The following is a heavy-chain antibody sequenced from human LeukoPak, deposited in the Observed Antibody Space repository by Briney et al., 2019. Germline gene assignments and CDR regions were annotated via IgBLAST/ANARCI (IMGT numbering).Heavy chain of an antibody. V-gene: IGHV3-21*01. J-gene: IGHJ4*02. CDR3: ASRYCSGGDCYLSFDH. CDR2: ISSSSTYI. Sequence: GGSLRLSCAASGFSFNNAWMNWVRQAPGKGLEWVPSISSSSTYIHYADSVKGRFTISRDNAKDPLCLQMNSLRVEDTAVYYCASRYCSGGDCYLSFDHWGQGTLVTVSS. D-gene: IGHD2-15*01. CDR1: GFSFNNAW.